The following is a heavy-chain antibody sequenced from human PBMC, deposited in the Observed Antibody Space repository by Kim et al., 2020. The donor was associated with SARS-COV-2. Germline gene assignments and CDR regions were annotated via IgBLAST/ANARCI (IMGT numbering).Heavy chain of an antibody. Sequence: GGSLRLSCAASGFTFNSNAMSWVRQAPGKGLEWVSVIGGGGGGTYYADSVKGRFTMSRDYSKNTLYLQMNSLRGEDTAVYYCAKSSSLAETYYYDSSGYYLPFDYWGQGTLVTVSS. D-gene: IGHD3-22*01. V-gene: IGHV3-23*01. CDR2: IGGGGGGT. CDR3: AKSSSLAETYYYDSSGYYLPFDY. CDR1: GFTFNSNA. J-gene: IGHJ4*02.